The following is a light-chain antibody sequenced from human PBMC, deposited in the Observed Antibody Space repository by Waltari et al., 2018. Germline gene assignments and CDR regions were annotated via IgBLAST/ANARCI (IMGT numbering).Light chain of an antibody. V-gene: IGLV4-69*01. J-gene: IGLJ3*02. CDR1: SEHSSFA. CDR3: QTWGTGLRV. CDR2: LNSDGSH. Sequence: QLVLTQSPSASASLGASVTLTCTRSSEHSSFAIAWHQQQPEKGPRFLMKLNSDGSHNKGDGIPDRFSGSSSGAERYLTISSLQSEDEADYYCQTWGTGLRVFGGGTKLTVL.